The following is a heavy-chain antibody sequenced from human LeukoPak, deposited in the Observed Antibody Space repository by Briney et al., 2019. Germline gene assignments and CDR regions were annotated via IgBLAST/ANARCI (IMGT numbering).Heavy chain of an antibody. D-gene: IGHD3-9*01. CDR2: ISWNSGSI. J-gene: IGHJ6*02. Sequence: HPGGSLRLSCAASGFTFDDYAMHWVRQAPGKGLEWVSGISWNSGSIGYADSVKGRFTISRDNAKNSLYLQMNSLRAEDTALYYCAKASEIYDTLTGYPYGMDVWGQGTTVTVSS. CDR3: AKASEIYDTLTGYPYGMDV. V-gene: IGHV3-9*01. CDR1: GFTFDDYA.